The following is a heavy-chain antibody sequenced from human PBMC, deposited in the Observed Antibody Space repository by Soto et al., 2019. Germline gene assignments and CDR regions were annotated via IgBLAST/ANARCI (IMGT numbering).Heavy chain of an antibody. J-gene: IGHJ3*02. CDR2: INAGNGNT. Sequence: QVQIVQSGAEEKKPGASVKVSCKASGYTFTSYAMPWVRQAPGQRLEWMGWINAGNGNTKYSQNFQGRVTITRDTSASSAYMELSSMRSGDTEVYCWARGANRVDTWGQGTIITSYS. V-gene: IGHV1-3*05. CDR3: ARGANRVDT. CDR1: GYTFTSYA.